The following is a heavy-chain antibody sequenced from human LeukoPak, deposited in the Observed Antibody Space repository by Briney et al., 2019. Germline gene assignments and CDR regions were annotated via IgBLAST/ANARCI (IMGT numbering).Heavy chain of an antibody. V-gene: IGHV3-23*01. CDR2: ISGSDEST. D-gene: IGHD7-27*01. CDR3: ANRRLGRGSFDM. CDR1: GFTFSSYD. Sequence: SGGSLRLSCAASGFTFSSYDMSWIRQAPGKGLEWVSEISGSDESTKYVDSVKGRFTISRDNSKNTLYLLLNSLRVDDTAVYYCANRRLGRGSFDMWGQGTMVTVSS. J-gene: IGHJ3*02.